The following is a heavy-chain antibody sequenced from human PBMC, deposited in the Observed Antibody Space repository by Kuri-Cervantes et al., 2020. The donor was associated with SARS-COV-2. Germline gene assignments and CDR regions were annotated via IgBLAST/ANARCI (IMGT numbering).Heavy chain of an antibody. J-gene: IGHJ6*03. V-gene: IGHV3-30*02. CDR1: GFTFSSYG. Sequence: GESLKISCAASGFTFSSYGMHWVRQAPGKGLEWVAFIRYDGSNKYYADSVKGRFTISRDNAKNSLYLQMNSLRAEDTAVYYCARGGGRYSGSYHYYYYMDVWGKGTTVTV. CDR2: IRYDGSNK. CDR3: ARGGGRYSGSYHYYYYMDV. D-gene: IGHD1-26*01.